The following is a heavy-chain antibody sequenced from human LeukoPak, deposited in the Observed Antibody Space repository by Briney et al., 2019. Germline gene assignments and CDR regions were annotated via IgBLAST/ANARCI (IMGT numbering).Heavy chain of an antibody. CDR2: ISSSSYI. Sequence: AGGSLRLSCAASGFTFSSYSMNWVRQAPGKGLEWVSSISSSSYIYYADSAKGRFTISRDNAKNSLYLQMNSLRAEDTAVYYCASFQQWLVGGAFDIWGQGTMATVSS. V-gene: IGHV3-21*01. CDR1: GFTFSSYS. J-gene: IGHJ3*02. CDR3: ASFQQWLVGGAFDI. D-gene: IGHD6-19*01.